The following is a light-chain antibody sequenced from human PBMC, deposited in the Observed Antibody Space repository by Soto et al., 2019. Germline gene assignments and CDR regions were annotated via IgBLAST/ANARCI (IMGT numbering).Light chain of an antibody. CDR3: QQYNSDVFT. CDR1: QSISRS. Sequence: DIQMTQSPSTLSASVGDRVTITCRASQSISRSLAWYQQKPGRAPKLLIFDASSLESGVPSRFGGSGFGTEFTLTLSSLQPDDFATYYCQQYNSDVFTFGPGTTVDIK. CDR2: DAS. V-gene: IGKV1-5*01. J-gene: IGKJ3*01.